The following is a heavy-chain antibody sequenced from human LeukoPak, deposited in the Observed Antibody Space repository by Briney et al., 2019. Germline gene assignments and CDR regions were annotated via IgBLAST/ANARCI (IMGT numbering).Heavy chain of an antibody. CDR2: ISSSSSYI. J-gene: IGHJ6*02. CDR3: ARVGSRKYYYGMDV. Sequence: GGSLRLSCAASGFTFSSYSMNWVRQAPGKGLEWVSSISSSSSYIYYADSVKGRFTISRDNAKNSLYLQMNSLRAEDTAVYYCARVGSRKYYYGMDVWGQGTTVTVSS. V-gene: IGHV3-21*04. CDR1: GFTFSSYS. D-gene: IGHD3-10*01.